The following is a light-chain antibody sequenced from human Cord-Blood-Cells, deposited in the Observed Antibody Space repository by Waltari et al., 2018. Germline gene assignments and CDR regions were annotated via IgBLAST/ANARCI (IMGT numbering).Light chain of an antibody. CDR1: QSISSW. CDR3: QQYNSYSWT. CDR2: KAS. Sequence: DIQMTQSPSTLSASVGDRVTITCRASQSISSWLAWYQQQPGKAPKLPIYKASSLESGVPSRVSGSGSGTEFTLTISSLQPDDFATYYCQQYNSYSWTFGQGTKVEIK. J-gene: IGKJ1*01. V-gene: IGKV1-5*03.